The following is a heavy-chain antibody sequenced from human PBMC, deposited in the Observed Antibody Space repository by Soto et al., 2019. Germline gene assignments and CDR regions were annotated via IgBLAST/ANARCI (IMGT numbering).Heavy chain of an antibody. CDR1: GFTFTSSA. J-gene: IGHJ4*02. D-gene: IGHD4-4*01. Sequence: SVKVSCKASGFTFTSSAVQWVRQARGKRLEWIGWIVVGRGNTNYAQKFQERVTITREMSTRTAYMELSSLISDSTALYYCAAGGMSTVTTFDYLRQGTLVTVSS. V-gene: IGHV1-58*01. CDR2: IVVGRGNT. CDR3: AAGGMSTVTTFDY.